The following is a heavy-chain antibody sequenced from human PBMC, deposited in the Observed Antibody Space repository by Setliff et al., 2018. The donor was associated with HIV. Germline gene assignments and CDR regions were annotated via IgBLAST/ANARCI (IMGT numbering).Heavy chain of an antibody. D-gene: IGHD5-12*01. V-gene: IGHV1-69*01. CDR1: GGTFRSFG. CDR2: INPMFGTA. CDR3: VRDGASGYLSN. J-gene: IGHJ4*02. Sequence: VSCKASGGTFRSFGISWVRQAPGKGLEWVGGINPMFGTANYAQKYLGRVTIRADESTITAHLELSSLTYEDTAVFYCVRDGASGYLSNWGQGTPVTVSS.